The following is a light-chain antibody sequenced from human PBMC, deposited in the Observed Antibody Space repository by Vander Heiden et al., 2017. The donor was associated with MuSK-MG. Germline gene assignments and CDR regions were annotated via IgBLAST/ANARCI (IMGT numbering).Light chain of an antibody. CDR3: QAWDSSTVV. CDR2: QDS. V-gene: IGLV3-1*01. J-gene: IGLJ2*01. CDR1: KLGAKY. Sequence: SYELTQPPSVSVSPGQTARITCSGDKLGAKYACGYHQKPGQSPVLVIYQDSKRPSGIPERFSGSNSGNTATLAISGTQAMDEADYYCQAWDSSTVVFGGGTKLTVL.